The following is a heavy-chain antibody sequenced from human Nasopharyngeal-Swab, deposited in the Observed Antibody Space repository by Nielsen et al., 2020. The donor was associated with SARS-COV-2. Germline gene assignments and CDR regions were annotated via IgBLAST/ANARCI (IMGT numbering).Heavy chain of an antibody. D-gene: IGHD3-9*01. V-gene: IGHV3-30*18. CDR1: GFTFSSYG. CDR3: AKEAGYYDILTGYYLSLGYGMDV. CDR2: ISYDGSNK. Sequence: GESLQISCAASGFTFSSYGMHWVRQAPGKGLAWVAVISYDGSNKYYADSVKGRFTISRDNSKNTLYLQMNSLRAEDTAVYYCAKEAGYYDILTGYYLSLGYGMDVWGQGTTVTVSS. J-gene: IGHJ6*02.